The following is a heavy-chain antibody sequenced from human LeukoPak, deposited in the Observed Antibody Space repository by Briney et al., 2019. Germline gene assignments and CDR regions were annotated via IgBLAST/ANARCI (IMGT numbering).Heavy chain of an antibody. CDR1: GFTFSRYG. D-gene: IGHD3-16*01. V-gene: IGHV3-33*07. Sequence: PGGSLRLSCAASGFTFSRYGMYWVRQAPGKGLEWVAVIYYDGSDKYYIDSVKGRFTISRDNSRKTLYLQMNSLRAEDTAVYYCSVGGVNDKGALDKWGQGTMVSVSS. CDR3: SVGGVNDKGALDK. J-gene: IGHJ3*01. CDR2: IYYDGSDK.